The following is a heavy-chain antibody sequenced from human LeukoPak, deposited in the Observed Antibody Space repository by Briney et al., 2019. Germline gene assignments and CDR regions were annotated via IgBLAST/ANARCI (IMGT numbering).Heavy chain of an antibody. D-gene: IGHD5-18*01. J-gene: IGHJ4*02. V-gene: IGHV1-46*01. CDR1: GLAFTIYY. CDR3: AKGRGYSYATANDY. CDR2: INPSGGST. Sequence: ASLTVSCKASGLAFTIYYIHWVRQAPGERLQWMGIINPSGGSTTYAQKFQGRVTMNRDTSTSRVYMELSSLRSEDTAGYYCAKGRGYSYATANDYWGQGSLVTVSS.